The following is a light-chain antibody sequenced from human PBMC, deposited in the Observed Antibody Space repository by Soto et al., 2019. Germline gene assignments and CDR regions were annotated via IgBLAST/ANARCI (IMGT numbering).Light chain of an antibody. CDR3: SSYAGYNTVV. V-gene: IGLV2-8*01. CDR2: VVS. Sequence: QSALTQPPSASGSPGQSVTISCTGTSSDVGGSNFVSWYQQHPGKAPKLMIYVVSKRPSGVPDRFPGSKSGNTASLTVSGLQSEDEADYYCSSYAGYNTVVFGGGTKLTVL. CDR1: SSDVGGSNF. J-gene: IGLJ3*02.